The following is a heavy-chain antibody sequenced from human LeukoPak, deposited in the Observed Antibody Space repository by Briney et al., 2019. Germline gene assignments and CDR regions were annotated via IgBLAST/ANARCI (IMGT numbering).Heavy chain of an antibody. CDR1: GFSFSSYS. D-gene: IGHD4-17*01. Sequence: GGSLRLSCAASGFSFSSYSMNWVRQGPGKGLEWVSSISSSSSYIYYADSVKGRFTISRDNAKSSLYLQMNSLRAEDTAVYYCARGMGATVTTSFDYWGQGTLVTVSS. J-gene: IGHJ4*02. CDR3: ARGMGATVTTSFDY. V-gene: IGHV3-21*01. CDR2: ISSSSSYI.